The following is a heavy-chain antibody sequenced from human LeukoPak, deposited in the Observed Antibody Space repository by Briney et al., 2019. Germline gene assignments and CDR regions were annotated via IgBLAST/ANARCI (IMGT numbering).Heavy chain of an antibody. CDR2: IRSKAYGGTT. Sequence: GGSLRLSCTASGFTFGDYAMSWFRQAPGKGLEWVGFIRSKAYGGTTEYAASVKGRFTISRDDSKSIAYLQMNSLKTEGTAVYYCTRDQDTMVRGVIEYWGQGTLVTVSS. CDR1: GFTFGDYA. D-gene: IGHD3-10*01. J-gene: IGHJ4*02. V-gene: IGHV3-49*03. CDR3: TRDQDTMVRGVIEY.